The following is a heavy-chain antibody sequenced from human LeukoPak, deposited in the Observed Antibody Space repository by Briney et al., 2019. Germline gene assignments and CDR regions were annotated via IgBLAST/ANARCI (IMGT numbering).Heavy chain of an antibody. J-gene: IGHJ4*02. Sequence: SETLSLTCAVYGGSFSGYYWSWIRQPPGRGLEWIGEINHSGSTNYNPSLKSRVTISEDTSKNQFSLKLSSVTAADTAVYYCARLRQVIAVAGRFDYWGQGTLVTVSS. D-gene: IGHD6-19*01. CDR1: GGSFSGYY. CDR2: INHSGST. CDR3: ARLRQVIAVAGRFDY. V-gene: IGHV4-34*01.